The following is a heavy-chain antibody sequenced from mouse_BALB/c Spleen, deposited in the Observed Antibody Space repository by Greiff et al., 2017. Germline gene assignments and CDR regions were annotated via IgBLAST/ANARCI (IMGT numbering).Heavy chain of an antibody. CDR3: ARSEYGYYAMDY. J-gene: IGHJ4*01. V-gene: IGHV5-17*02. D-gene: IGHD2-10*02. CDR2: ISSGSSTI. Sequence: EVKVVESGGGLVQPGGSRKLSCAASGFTFSSFGMHWVRQAPEKGLEWVAYISSGSSTIYYADTVKGRFTISRDNPKNTLFLQMTSLRSEDTAMYYCARSEYGYYAMDYWGQGTSVTVSS. CDR1: GFTFSSFG.